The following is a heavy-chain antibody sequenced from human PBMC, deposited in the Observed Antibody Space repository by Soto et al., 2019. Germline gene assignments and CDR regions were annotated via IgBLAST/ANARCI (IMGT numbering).Heavy chain of an antibody. J-gene: IGHJ4*02. V-gene: IGHV4-34*01. Sequence: QVQLQQWGAGLLKPSETLSLTCAVYGGSFSGYYWSWIRQPPGKGLEWIGEINHSGSTNYNPSLKSRVPIQVDTSKNQFSLKLSSVTAADTAVYYCATYSSSRGLVYWGQGTLVTVSS. D-gene: IGHD6-6*01. CDR2: INHSGST. CDR1: GGSFSGYY. CDR3: ATYSSSRGLVY.